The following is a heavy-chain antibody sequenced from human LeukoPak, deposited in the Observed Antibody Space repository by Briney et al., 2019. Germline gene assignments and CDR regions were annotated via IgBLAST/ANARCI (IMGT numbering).Heavy chain of an antibody. CDR1: GFTFSSYS. CDR3: ATMVVAATVYYYGMDV. V-gene: IGHV3-21*01. J-gene: IGHJ6*02. D-gene: IGHD2-15*01. Sequence: GGSLRLSCAASGFTFSSYSMNWVRQAPGKGLEWVSSISSSSSYIYYADSVKGRFTISRDNAKISLYLQMNSLRAEDTAVYYCATMVVAATVYYYGMDVWGQGTTVTVSS. CDR2: ISSSSSYI.